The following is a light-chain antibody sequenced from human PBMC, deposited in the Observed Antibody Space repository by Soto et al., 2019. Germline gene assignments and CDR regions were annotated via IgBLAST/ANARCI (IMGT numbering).Light chain of an antibody. J-gene: IGKJ4*01. CDR2: QAS. V-gene: IGKV1-5*03. CDR3: QHYNSYPLT. CDR1: QTVSSW. Sequence: DIQMTQSPSSLSAFVGDRVTITCRASQTVSSWLAWYQQKPGKAPKLLIYQASTLETGVPSRFSGSGSGTEFTLTIAGLQPDDFATYYCQHYNSYPLTFGGGTKVDIK.